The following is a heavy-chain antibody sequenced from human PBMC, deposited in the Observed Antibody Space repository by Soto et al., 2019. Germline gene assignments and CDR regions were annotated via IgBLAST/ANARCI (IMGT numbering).Heavy chain of an antibody. CDR2: ISYDGSNK. CDR3: AKDLSRGPAPYYFDY. CDR1: GFTFSSYG. Sequence: PGGSLRLSCAASGFTFSSYGMHWVRQAPGKGLEWVAVISYDGSNKYYADSVKGRFTISRDNSKNTLYLQMNSLRAEDTAVYYCAKDLSRGPAPYYFDYWGQGTMGTVSS. J-gene: IGHJ4*02. D-gene: IGHD6-19*01. V-gene: IGHV3-30*18.